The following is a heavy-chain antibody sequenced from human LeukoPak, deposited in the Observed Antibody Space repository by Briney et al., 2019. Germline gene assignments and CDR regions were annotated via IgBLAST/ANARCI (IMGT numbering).Heavy chain of an antibody. V-gene: IGHV3-33*01. J-gene: IGHJ5*02. Sequence: GGSLRLSCAASGXTFSSYGMHWVRQAPGKGLEWVAVIWYDGSNKYYADSVKGRFTISRDNSKNTLYLQMNSLRAEDTAVYYCATSYSSGSRRGFDPWGQGTLVTVSS. CDR2: IWYDGSNK. D-gene: IGHD6-19*01. CDR1: GXTFSSYG. CDR3: ATSYSSGSRRGFDP.